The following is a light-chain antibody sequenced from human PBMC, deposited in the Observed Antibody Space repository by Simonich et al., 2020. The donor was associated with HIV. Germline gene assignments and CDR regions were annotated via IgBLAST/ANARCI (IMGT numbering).Light chain of an antibody. CDR3: QQYHHLPLT. Sequence: DIQMTQSPSSLSASVRNRVTITCRASQRISTYLNWYHQKPGKAPKLLIFDASKLETGVPSRVSGSASVTDFTFTISSLQPEVIATYYCQQYHHLPLTFAGGTKVEIK. CDR1: QRISTY. J-gene: IGKJ4*01. V-gene: IGKV1-33*01. CDR2: DAS.